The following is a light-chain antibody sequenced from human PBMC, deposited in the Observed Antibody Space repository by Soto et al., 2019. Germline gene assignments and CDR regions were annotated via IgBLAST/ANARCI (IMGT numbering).Light chain of an antibody. V-gene: IGKV3-15*01. CDR1: QSVSSN. J-gene: IGKJ1*01. Sequence: EILMTQSPATLSVSPGERATLSCRASQSVSSNLAWYQQKPGQAPRLLIYGASTRATGIPARFSGSGSGTECTLTISSLQSEDVAVYYCQQYNHWPRSFGQGTKVEIK. CDR2: GAS. CDR3: QQYNHWPRS.